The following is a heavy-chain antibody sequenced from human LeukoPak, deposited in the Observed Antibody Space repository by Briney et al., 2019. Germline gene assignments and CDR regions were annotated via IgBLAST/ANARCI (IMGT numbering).Heavy chain of an antibody. Sequence: ASETLSLTCTVSGGSISSYYWSWIRQPPGKGLEWIGYIYYSGSTNYNPSLKSRVTISVDTSKNQFSLKLSSVTAADTAVYYCARAPRVLWFGDAAYYFDYWGQGTLVTVSS. CDR2: IYYSGST. CDR1: GGSISSYY. V-gene: IGHV4-59*01. CDR3: ARAPRVLWFGDAAYYFDY. D-gene: IGHD3-10*01. J-gene: IGHJ4*02.